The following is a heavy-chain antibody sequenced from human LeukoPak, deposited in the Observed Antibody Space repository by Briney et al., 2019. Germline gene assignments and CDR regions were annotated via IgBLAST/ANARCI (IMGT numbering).Heavy chain of an antibody. D-gene: IGHD3-10*01. J-gene: IGHJ4*02. Sequence: ASVRVSFKASGYTFTTYGMSWVRQAPGQGPEWMGWISAYSGDTKYAQNVQGRVTMTRDTSTSTAYMELRSLSSDDTAVYYCVREEELIRGFISLAYWGQGSLVTVSS. CDR3: VREEELIRGFISLAY. V-gene: IGHV1-18*01. CDR2: ISAYSGDT. CDR1: GYTFTTYG.